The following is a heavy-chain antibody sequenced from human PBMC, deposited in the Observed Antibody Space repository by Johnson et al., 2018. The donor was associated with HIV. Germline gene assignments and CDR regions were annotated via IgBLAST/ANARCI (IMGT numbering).Heavy chain of an antibody. CDR2: IYSGGST. Sequence: QVLLVESGGGVVQPGRSLRLSCAASGFTFSSYAMHWVRQAPGKGLEWVSVIYSGGSTYYADSVKGRFTISRDNAKNTLYLQMNSLRAEDTAVYYCARDFVSWGATTGGPFDIWGQGTMVTVSS. V-gene: IGHV3-NL1*01. D-gene: IGHD1-26*01. CDR1: GFTFSSYA. J-gene: IGHJ3*02. CDR3: ARDFVSWGATTGGPFDI.